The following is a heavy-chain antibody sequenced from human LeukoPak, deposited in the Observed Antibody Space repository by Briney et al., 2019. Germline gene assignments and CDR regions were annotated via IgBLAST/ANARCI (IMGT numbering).Heavy chain of an antibody. V-gene: IGHV5-51*01. Sequence: GESLKISCKGSGYSFTSYWIGWVRQMPGKGLEWMGIIYPGDSDTRYSPSFQGQVTISADKSISTAYLQWSSLKASDTAMYYCARGTDYYDSSGYYHDAFDIWGQGTMVTVSS. J-gene: IGHJ3*02. CDR1: GYSFTSYW. CDR2: IYPGDSDT. CDR3: ARGTDYYDSSGYYHDAFDI. D-gene: IGHD3-22*01.